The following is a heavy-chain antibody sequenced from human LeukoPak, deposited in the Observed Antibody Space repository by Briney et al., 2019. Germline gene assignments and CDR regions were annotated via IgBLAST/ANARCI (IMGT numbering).Heavy chain of an antibody. D-gene: IGHD3-9*01. Sequence: SETLSLTCAVYGGSYSGYYWSWIRQPPGKGLEWIGEINHSGSTNYNPSLKSRVTISVDTSKNQFSLKLSSVTAADTAVYYCARGSFRYFDWLPRKTYFDYWGQGALVTVSS. CDR3: ARGSFRYFDWLPRKTYFDY. J-gene: IGHJ4*02. V-gene: IGHV4-34*01. CDR1: GGSYSGYY. CDR2: INHSGST.